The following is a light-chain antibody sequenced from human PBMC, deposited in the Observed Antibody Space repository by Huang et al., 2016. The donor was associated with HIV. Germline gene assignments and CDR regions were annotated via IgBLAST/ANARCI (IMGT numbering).Light chain of an antibody. J-gene: IGKJ2*01. V-gene: IGKV3-15*01. CDR1: QSVSTN. CDR3: QQYHNWPPYT. CDR2: GAS. Sequence: EIVMTQSPATLSVSPGERATLSCSASQSVSTNLAWYQQKPGQAPRLLIYGASTRATGIPARFSGSGSGTEFTLTISGLQSEDFAVYHCQQYHNWPPYTFGQGTKLELK.